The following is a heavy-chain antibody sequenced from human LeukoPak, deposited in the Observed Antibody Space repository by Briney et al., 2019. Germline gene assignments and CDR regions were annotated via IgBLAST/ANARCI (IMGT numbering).Heavy chain of an antibody. CDR2: INHSGST. CDR3: ARRDLCFGIDY. V-gene: IGHV4-34*01. Sequence: NSSETLSLTCAVYGGSFSGYYWSWIRQPPGKGLEWIGEINHSGSTNYNPSLKSRVTISVDTSKNQFSLKLSSLTAADTAVYYCARRDLCFGIDYWGQGTLVTVSS. D-gene: IGHD3-10*01. J-gene: IGHJ4*02. CDR1: GGSFSGYY.